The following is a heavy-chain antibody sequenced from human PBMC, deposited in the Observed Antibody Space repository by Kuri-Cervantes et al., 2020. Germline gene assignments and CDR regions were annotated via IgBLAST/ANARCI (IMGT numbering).Heavy chain of an antibody. Sequence: SETLSLTCTVSGGSISSSSYYWGWIRQPPGKGLERIGSIYYSGSTYYNTSLKSRVTISVDTSKNQFSLRLSSVTAADTAVYYCASNPGEYCGGDCYSNNWFDPWGQGTLVTVSS. V-gene: IGHV4-39*01. D-gene: IGHD2-21*02. J-gene: IGHJ5*02. CDR2: IYYSGST. CDR3: ASNPGEYCGGDCYSNNWFDP. CDR1: GGSISSSSYY.